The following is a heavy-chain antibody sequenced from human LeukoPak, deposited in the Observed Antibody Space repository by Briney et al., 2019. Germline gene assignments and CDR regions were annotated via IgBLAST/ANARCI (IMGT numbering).Heavy chain of an antibody. CDR1: GGSISSGDYY. V-gene: IGHV4-30-4*01. Sequence: SETVSLTCTVSGGSISSGDYYWSWIRQPPGKGLEWIGYIYYSGSTYYNPSLKSRVTISVDTSKNQFSLKLSSVTAADTAVYYCARVLRGSHAFDIWGQGTMVTVSS. CDR3: ARVLRGSHAFDI. CDR2: IYYSGST. J-gene: IGHJ3*02. D-gene: IGHD3-10*01.